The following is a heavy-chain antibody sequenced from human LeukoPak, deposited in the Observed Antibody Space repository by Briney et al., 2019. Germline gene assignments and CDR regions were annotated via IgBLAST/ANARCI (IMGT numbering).Heavy chain of an antibody. J-gene: IGHJ3*02. Sequence: GGSLRLSCAASGFTFDDYAMHWVRQAPGKGLEWVSGISWNSGSIGYADSVEGRFTISRDNAKNSLYLQMNSLGAEDTALYYCAKDRGKAAVAPTPDAFDIWGQGTMVTVSS. D-gene: IGHD6-13*01. CDR2: ISWNSGSI. CDR1: GFTFDDYA. V-gene: IGHV3-9*01. CDR3: AKDRGKAAVAPTPDAFDI.